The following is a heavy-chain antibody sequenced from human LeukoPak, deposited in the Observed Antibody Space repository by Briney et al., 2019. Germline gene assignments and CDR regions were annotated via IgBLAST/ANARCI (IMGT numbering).Heavy chain of an antibody. D-gene: IGHD4-17*01. CDR2: INPDSGGT. Sequence: ASVKVSCKASGYTFTGYNINWVRQAPGQGLEWMGWINPDSGGTNIGQKFQGRVTMTRDTSISTVHMELSRLRSDDTAVYYCARDFGDYGDYGYYYFHGMDVWGQGTMVTVSS. J-gene: IGHJ6*02. CDR1: GYTFTGYN. CDR3: ARDFGDYGDYGYYYFHGMDV. V-gene: IGHV1-2*02.